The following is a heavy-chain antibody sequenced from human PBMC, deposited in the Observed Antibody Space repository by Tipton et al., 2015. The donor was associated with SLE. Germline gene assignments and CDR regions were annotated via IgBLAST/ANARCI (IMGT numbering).Heavy chain of an antibody. Sequence: TLSLTCAVSGASITSGGYSWSWIRRPPGKGLEWIGYIYLSGSTFYNPSLESRVTISLDKSKNQFSLQLSSVTAADTAVYYCARGRTPLPAEFDFWGQGTLVTVSS. CDR3: ARGRTPLPAEFDF. D-gene: IGHD2-2*01. CDR1: GASITSGGYS. CDR2: IYLSGST. V-gene: IGHV4-30-2*01. J-gene: IGHJ4*02.